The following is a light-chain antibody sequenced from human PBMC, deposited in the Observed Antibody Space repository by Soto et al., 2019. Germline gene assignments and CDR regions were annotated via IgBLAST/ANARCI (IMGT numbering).Light chain of an antibody. J-gene: IGKJ2*01. Sequence: DIQMTQSPSTLSASVGDRVTITCRASQSLSTWLAWYQQKPGTAPKLLIYDASSLGSGVPSRFSGSGSGTEFTLTISSLQPDDFATYYCQQYNDYPYTFGQGTKLEI. CDR3: QQYNDYPYT. CDR2: DAS. CDR1: QSLSTW. V-gene: IGKV1-5*01.